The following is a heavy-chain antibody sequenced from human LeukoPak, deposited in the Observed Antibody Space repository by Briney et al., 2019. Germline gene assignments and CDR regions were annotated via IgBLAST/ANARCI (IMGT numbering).Heavy chain of an antibody. CDR2: LHADGNEK. J-gene: IGHJ4*02. CDR1: GLSLSGYW. CDR3: ARGGYSFDY. Sequence: GGSLRLSCAAYGLSLSGYWMSWVRQAPGKGLEWVARLHADGNEKYFVHSVKGRFTVSRDNAKNSPYLQMNNLRVEDTAVYYCARGGYSFDYLGQGTLVTVSS. V-gene: IGHV3-7*01. D-gene: IGHD5-12*01.